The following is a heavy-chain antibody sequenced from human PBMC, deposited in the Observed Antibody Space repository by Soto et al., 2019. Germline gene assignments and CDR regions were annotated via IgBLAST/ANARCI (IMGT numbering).Heavy chain of an antibody. Sequence: QVQLVESGGGVVQPGRSLRLSCAASEFTFSSYGMHWVRQAPGKGLEWVAVISYDGSNKYYADSVKGRFTISRDNSKNTLYLQMNSLRAEDMAVYYCAKDRFGGRVVVKGTNFDYWGQGTPVTVSS. CDR1: EFTFSSYG. CDR3: AKDRFGGRVVVKGTNFDY. D-gene: IGHD3-22*01. CDR2: ISYDGSNK. J-gene: IGHJ4*02. V-gene: IGHV3-30*18.